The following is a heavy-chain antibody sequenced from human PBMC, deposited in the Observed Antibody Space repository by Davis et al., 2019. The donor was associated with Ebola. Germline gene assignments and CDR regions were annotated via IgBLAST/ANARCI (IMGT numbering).Heavy chain of an antibody. CDR3: ARSAYRGKAYYDY. CDR2: IYYSGSS. CDR1: GASITTFY. J-gene: IGHJ4*02. Sequence: PSETLSLTCTVSGASITTFYWSWIRQPPGKGLEWIGFIYYSGSSNYSPSLNSRVTFSVDTSKNQLSLKLNSVTAADTAVYYCARSAYRGKAYYDYWGQGTLVTVSS. V-gene: IGHV4-59*08. D-gene: IGHD4-23*01.